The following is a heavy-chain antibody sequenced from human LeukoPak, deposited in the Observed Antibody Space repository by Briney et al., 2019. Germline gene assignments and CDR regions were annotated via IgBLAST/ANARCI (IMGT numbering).Heavy chain of an antibody. CDR1: GYSISSGYY. CDR2: IYYSGST. CDR3: AREPIYYYGSGSYPQSDY. J-gene: IGHJ4*02. V-gene: IGHV4-38-2*02. D-gene: IGHD3-10*01. Sequence: SETLSLTCAISGYSISSGYYWGWIRQPPGKGLEWIASIYYSGSTSYNPSLKSRVTISVDTSKNQFSLRLSSVTAADTAVYYCAREPIYYYGSGSYPQSDYWGQGTLVTVSS.